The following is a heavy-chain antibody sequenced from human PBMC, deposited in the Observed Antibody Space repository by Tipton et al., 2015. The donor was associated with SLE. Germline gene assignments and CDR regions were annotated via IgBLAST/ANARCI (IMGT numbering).Heavy chain of an antibody. CDR2: IWYSGSS. CDR1: GGSISSSGYY. D-gene: IGHD6-6*01. V-gene: IGHV4-31*03. Sequence: TLSLTCTVSGGSISSSGYYWSWIRQHPGKGLEWIGYIWYSGSSDYNPSLKTRVTMSADTSKNQFSLRLSSVTAADTAVYYCARLVFGSSSRFFQHWGQGTLVTVSS. J-gene: IGHJ1*01. CDR3: ARLVFGSSSRFFQH.